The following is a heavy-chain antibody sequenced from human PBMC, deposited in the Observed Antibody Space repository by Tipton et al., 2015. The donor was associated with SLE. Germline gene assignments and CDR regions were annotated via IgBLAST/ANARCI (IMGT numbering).Heavy chain of an antibody. J-gene: IGHJ2*01. CDR1: GYSISSGYY. CDR2: IYHSGTT. Sequence: TLSLTCAVSGYSISSGYYWGWIRQPPGKGLEWIGNIYHSGTTYYNPSLKSRVTMSVDTSKSQFSLKLSSVTATDTAVYYCARRPPYQPRNEYFDLWGRGTLVTVSS. D-gene: IGHD2-2*01. CDR3: ARRPPYQPRNEYFDL. V-gene: IGHV4-38-2*01.